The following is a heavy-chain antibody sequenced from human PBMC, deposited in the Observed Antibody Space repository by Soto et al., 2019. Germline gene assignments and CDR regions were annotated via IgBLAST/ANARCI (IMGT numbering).Heavy chain of an antibody. CDR1: GGSISSSSY. CDR3: RRSSRYSTDV. V-gene: IGHV4-39*01. Sequence: QLQLQESGPGLVKPSETLSLTCTVSGGSISSSSYWGWIRQPPGKGLEWIGSIYSIGSTYYNPSLKSRVTISVGTSKNQCSLTLSSVTAADTAVYYCRRSSRYSTDVWGQGTTVTVSS. CDR2: IYSIGST. D-gene: IGHD6-13*01. J-gene: IGHJ6*02.